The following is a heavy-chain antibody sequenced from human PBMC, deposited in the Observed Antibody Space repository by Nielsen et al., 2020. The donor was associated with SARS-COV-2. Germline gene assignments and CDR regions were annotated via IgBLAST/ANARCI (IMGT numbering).Heavy chain of an antibody. J-gene: IGHJ4*02. CDR2: IYPGDSDT. D-gene: IGHD2/OR15-2a*01. CDR1: GYSFTSYW. CDR3: ETRRRIIDSPFDY. Sequence: KVSCKGSGYSFTSYWIGWVRQMPGKGLEWMGIIYPGDSDTRYSPSFQGQVTISADKSISTAYLQWSSLKASDTAMYYCETRRRIIDSPFDYWGQGTLVTVSS. V-gene: IGHV5-51*01.